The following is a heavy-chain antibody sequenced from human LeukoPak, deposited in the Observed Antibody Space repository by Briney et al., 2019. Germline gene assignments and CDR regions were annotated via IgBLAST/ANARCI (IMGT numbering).Heavy chain of an antibody. J-gene: IGHJ4*02. D-gene: IGHD3-16*02. V-gene: IGHV3-48*03. Sequence: GGSLRLSCAASGFTFSSYEMNWVRQAPGKGLEWVSYICSSGSTIYYADSVKGRFTISRDNAKNSLYLQMNSLRAEDTAVYYCARDNYDYAWGSYRHFDYWGQGTLVTVSS. CDR2: ICSSGSTI. CDR1: GFTFSSYE. CDR3: ARDNYDYAWGSYRHFDY.